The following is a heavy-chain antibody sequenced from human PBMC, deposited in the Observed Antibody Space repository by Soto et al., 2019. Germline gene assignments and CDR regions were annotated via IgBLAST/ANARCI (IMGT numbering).Heavy chain of an antibody. D-gene: IGHD2-15*01. J-gene: IGHJ6*02. Sequence: QVQLVQSGAEVKKPGSSVKVSCKASGGTFSSYTISWVRQAPGQGLEWMGRIIPILGIANYAQKFQGRVTITADKSTSTAYMELSSLRSEDTAVYYCARDWEGCSGGSCYYYYYGMDVWGQGTTVTVSS. CDR2: IIPILGIA. CDR1: GGTFSSYT. V-gene: IGHV1-69*08. CDR3: ARDWEGCSGGSCYYYYYGMDV.